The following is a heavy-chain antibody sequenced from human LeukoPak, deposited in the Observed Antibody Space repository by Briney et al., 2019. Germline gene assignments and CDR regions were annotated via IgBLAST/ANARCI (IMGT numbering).Heavy chain of an antibody. J-gene: IGHJ2*01. CDR3: ARGVLGGDYGFDL. D-gene: IGHD4-17*01. V-gene: IGHV3-7*01. CDR1: GFTFSSYW. CDR2: IKQDGSEK. Sequence: GGSLRLSCAASGFTFSSYWMSWVRQAPGKGLEWVTNIKQDGSEKYYVDSVKGRFTISRDNAKNSLYLQMNSLRAEDTAVYYCARGVLGGDYGFDLWGRGTLVTVSS.